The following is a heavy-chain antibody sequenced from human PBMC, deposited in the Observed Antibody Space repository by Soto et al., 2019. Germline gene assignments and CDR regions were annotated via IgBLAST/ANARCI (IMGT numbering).Heavy chain of an antibody. J-gene: IGHJ4*02. CDR1: GGSMNSGGYC. CDR3: SRGILV. CDR2: ISYGGTT. D-gene: IGHD2-15*01. V-gene: IGHV4-31*03. Sequence: QVQLQESGPGLVKPSQTLSLTCTVSGGSMNSGGYCWNWIRQHPGEGLEWIGCISYGGTTSYNPSLKSRLTISVDTSKTQFSLMLNSVTAADTAVYYCSRGILVWGQGTLITVSA.